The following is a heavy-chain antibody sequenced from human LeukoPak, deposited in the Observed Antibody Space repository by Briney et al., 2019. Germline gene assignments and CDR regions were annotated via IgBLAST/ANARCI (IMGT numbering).Heavy chain of an antibody. CDR2: IYTSGST. D-gene: IGHD4-11*01. CDR1: GGSISSGSYY. J-gene: IGHJ6*03. V-gene: IGHV4-61*02. CDR3: ARDAKSNYSNYGYYYYMDV. Sequence: SETLSLTCTVSGGSISSGSYYWSWIRQPAGKGLEWIGRIYTSGSTNYNPSLKSRVTISVDTSKNQFSLKLSSVTAADTAVYYCARDAKSNYSNYGYYYYMDVWGKGTTVTVSS.